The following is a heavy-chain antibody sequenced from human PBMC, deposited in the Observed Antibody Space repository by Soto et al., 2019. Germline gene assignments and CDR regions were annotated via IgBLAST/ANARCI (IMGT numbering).Heavy chain of an antibody. Sequence: GASVKVSCKASGFTFTWYYMHWVRQAPGQGLEWMGMINTSIGNANYAQKFQGRVTVNRDTSTSTAYMELSSLRSEDTAVYYCARSYLYRDYGVGEGWWFDTWGQGTLVTVSS. CDR2: INTSIGNA. J-gene: IGHJ5*02. D-gene: IGHD4-17*01. V-gene: IGHV1-46*01. CDR1: GFTFTWYY. CDR3: ARSYLYRDYGVGEGWWFDT.